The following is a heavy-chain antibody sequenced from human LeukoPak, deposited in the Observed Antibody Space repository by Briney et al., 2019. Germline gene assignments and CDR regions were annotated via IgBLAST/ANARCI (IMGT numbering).Heavy chain of an antibody. CDR2: IKSKTDGGTT. CDR3: TTDSGAKGFDY. Sequence: GGPLRLSCAASGFTFSNAWMSWVRQAPGKGLEWVGRIKSKTDGGTTDYAAPVKGRFTISRDDSKNTLYLQMNSLKTEDTAVYYCTTDSGAKGFDYWGQGTLVTVSS. V-gene: IGHV3-15*01. J-gene: IGHJ4*02. D-gene: IGHD3-10*01. CDR1: GFTFSNAW.